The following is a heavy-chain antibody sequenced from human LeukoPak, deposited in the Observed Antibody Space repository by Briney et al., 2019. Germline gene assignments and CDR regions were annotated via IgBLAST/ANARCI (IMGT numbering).Heavy chain of an antibody. J-gene: IGHJ5*02. CDR1: GYTFTSYY. Sequence: GASVKFSCKASGYTFTSYYMHWVRQAPGQGLEWMGIINPSGGSTNYAQKFQGRVTMTRDTSTNTAYMELSSLRSEDTAVYYCARVTGGRYCSTTSCYMRGWFDPWGQGTLVTVSS. V-gene: IGHV1-46*01. D-gene: IGHD2-2*02. CDR2: INPSGGST. CDR3: ARVTGGRYCSTTSCYMRGWFDP.